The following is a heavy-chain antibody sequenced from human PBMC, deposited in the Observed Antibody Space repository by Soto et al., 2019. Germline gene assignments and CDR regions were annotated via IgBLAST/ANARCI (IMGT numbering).Heavy chain of an antibody. CDR1: GGTFSSYA. Sequence: SVKVSCKASGGTFSSYAISWVRQAPGQGLEWMGGIIPIFGTANYAQKFQGRVTITADKSTSTAYMELSSLRSEDTAVYYCAGGYCSGGSCYPYGMDVWGQGTTVTVSS. D-gene: IGHD2-15*01. CDR2: IIPIFGTA. CDR3: AGGYCSGGSCYPYGMDV. J-gene: IGHJ6*02. V-gene: IGHV1-69*06.